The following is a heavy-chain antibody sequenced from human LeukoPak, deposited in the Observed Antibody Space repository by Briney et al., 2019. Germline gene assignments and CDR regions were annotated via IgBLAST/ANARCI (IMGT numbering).Heavy chain of an antibody. CDR3: VREGSAGGFDY. Sequence: HSGGSLRLSCAASGFTFSSYDMNWVRQAPGKGLEWVSHIDSSGSDIYYADSVKGRFTISRDNAKNSLYLQMDSLGAEDTAVYYCVREGSAGGFDYWGQGTLVAVSS. J-gene: IGHJ4*02. V-gene: IGHV3-48*03. D-gene: IGHD2-15*01. CDR1: GFTFSSYD. CDR2: IDSSGSDI.